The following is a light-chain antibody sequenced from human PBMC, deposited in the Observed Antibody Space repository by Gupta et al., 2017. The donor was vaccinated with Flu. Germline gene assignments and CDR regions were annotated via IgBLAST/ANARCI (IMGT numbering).Light chain of an antibody. J-gene: IGKJ1*01. CDR1: QTVSGSY. V-gene: IGKV3-20*01. CDR2: GAS. Sequence: EIVLTQSPGTLSLSPGERATLSCRTSQTVSGSYLAWYQQKPGQAPRLLIYGASTRATGIPDRFSGSGSGTDFTLTISRLEPEDFAVYYCQQDGDFTKTFGQGTKVESK. CDR3: QQDGDFTKT.